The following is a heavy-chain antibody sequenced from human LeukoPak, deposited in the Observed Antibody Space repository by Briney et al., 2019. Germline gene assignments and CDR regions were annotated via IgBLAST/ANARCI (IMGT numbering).Heavy chain of an antibody. CDR1: GYTFTSNY. CDR2: IYPRDGST. Sequence: ASVKVSCKASGYTFTSNYIHWVRQAPGQGLEWMGMIYPRDGSTSYAQKFQGRVTVTRDTSTSTVHMELSGLRSEDTAVYYCAKERGWLQLNFDYWGQGTLVTVSS. J-gene: IGHJ4*02. D-gene: IGHD5-24*01. CDR3: AKERGWLQLNFDY. V-gene: IGHV1-46*01.